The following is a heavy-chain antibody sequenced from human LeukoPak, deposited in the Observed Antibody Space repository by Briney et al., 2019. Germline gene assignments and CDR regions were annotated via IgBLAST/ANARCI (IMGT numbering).Heavy chain of an antibody. CDR2: YHTGET. Sequence: GTLALTWTFSWWSISRRKRVRWVRQPPGKGLGVVWGIYHTGETNYNPSLKSRVTISVDTSKNQFSLKLSSVTAADTAVYYCARDRFEGDRYCSGGSCNPHFDYWGQGTLVTVSS. J-gene: IGHJ4*02. CDR3: ARDRFEGDRYCSGGSCNPHFDY. D-gene: IGHD2-15*01. V-gene: IGHV4-4*02. CDR1: WWSISRRKR.